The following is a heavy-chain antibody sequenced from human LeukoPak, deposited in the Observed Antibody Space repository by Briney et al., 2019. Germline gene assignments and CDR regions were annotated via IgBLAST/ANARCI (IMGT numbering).Heavy chain of an antibody. CDR2: ISGDGGST. J-gene: IGHJ4*02. Sequence: GGSLRLSCAASGFTFSSYGMHWVRQAPGKGLEWVSLISGDGGSTYYADSVKGRFTISRDNSKNSLYLQMNSLRTEDTALYYCAKAGVVTTVTGRLDYWGQGTLVTVSS. D-gene: IGHD4-17*01. CDR3: AKAGVVTTVTGRLDY. CDR1: GFTFSSYG. V-gene: IGHV3-43*02.